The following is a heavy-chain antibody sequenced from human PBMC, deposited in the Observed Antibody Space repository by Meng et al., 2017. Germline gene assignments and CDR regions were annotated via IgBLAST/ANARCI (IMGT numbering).Heavy chain of an antibody. J-gene: IGHJ4*02. Sequence: GGSVRLSCAASGFTFSIYEMNWVRQAPGKGREWVSYISSSGSTIYYADSVKGRFTISRDNAKNSLYLQMNSLRAEDTAVYYCIMIVVATLDYWGQGTLVTVSS. CDR1: GFTFSIYE. D-gene: IGHD3-22*01. V-gene: IGHV3-48*03. CDR2: ISSSGSTI. CDR3: IMIVVATLDY.